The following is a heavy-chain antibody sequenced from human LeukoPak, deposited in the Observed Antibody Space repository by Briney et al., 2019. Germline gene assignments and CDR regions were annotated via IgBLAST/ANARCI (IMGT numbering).Heavy chain of an antibody. J-gene: IGHJ3*02. CDR2: IYYSGST. CDR1: GGSISSGGYY. V-gene: IGHV4-31*03. CDR3: ARGGTGGWRDAFDI. D-gene: IGHD6-19*01. Sequence: SETLSLTCTVSGGSISSGGYYWSWIRQHPGKGLEWIGYIYYSGSTYYNPSLKSRVTISVDASKNQFSLKLSSVTAADTVVYYCARGGTGGWRDAFDIWGQGTMVTVSS.